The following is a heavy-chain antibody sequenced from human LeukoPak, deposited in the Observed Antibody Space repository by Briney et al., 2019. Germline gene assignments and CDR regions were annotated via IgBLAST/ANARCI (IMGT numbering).Heavy chain of an antibody. J-gene: IGHJ4*02. CDR1: GYTFTIYG. CDR3: ASSRGSSSWSKPLDY. V-gene: IGHV1-18*01. Sequence: VASVKVSCKASGYTFTIYGISWVRQAPGEGREWVGWISAFIGNTNYAQKLQGRVSTTTDTTTSTAYMELRSLRSDDTAEYYCASSRGSSSWSKPLDYWGQGTLVTVSS. CDR2: ISAFIGNT. D-gene: IGHD6-13*01.